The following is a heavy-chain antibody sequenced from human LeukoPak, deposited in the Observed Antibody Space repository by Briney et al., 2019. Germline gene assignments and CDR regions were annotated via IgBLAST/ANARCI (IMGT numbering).Heavy chain of an antibody. J-gene: IGHJ4*02. CDR2: IIPIFGTA. D-gene: IGHD3-22*01. V-gene: IGHV1-69*05. CDR3: ARGTTYYYDSSGYYGY. Sequence: SVKVSCKASGGTFSSYAISWVRQAPGQGLEWMGRIIPIFGTADYAQKFQGRVTITTDESTSTAYMELSSLRFEDTAVYYCARGTTYYYDSSGYYGYWGQGTLVTVSS. CDR1: GGTFSSYA.